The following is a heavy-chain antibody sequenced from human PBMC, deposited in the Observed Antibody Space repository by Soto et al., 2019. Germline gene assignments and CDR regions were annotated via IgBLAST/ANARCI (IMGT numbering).Heavy chain of an antibody. CDR3: ARDGWDHGIDY. Sequence: VQLVQSGAEDRKPGASVKISCKPSGYTFTSYAVHWVRQAPGQRLEWMGWINAGNGNTKYSQRFQGRVTITWDTSASTAYMELSSLRSEDTAVYYCARDGWDHGIDYWGQGTLVTVSS. CDR1: GYTFTSYA. D-gene: IGHD4-17*01. CDR2: INAGNGNT. J-gene: IGHJ4*02. V-gene: IGHV1-3*05.